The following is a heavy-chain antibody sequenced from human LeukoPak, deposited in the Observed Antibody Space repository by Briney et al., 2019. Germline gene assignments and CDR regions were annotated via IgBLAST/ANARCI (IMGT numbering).Heavy chain of an antibody. Sequence: SETLSLTCTVSGGSISSYYWSWIRQPPGKGPEWIGYIYYSGSTNYNPSLKSRVTISVDTSKNQFSLKLSSVTAADTAVYYCARAQTIAARPTYYYYGMDVWGQGTTVTVSS. J-gene: IGHJ6*02. CDR1: GGSISSYY. V-gene: IGHV4-59*01. CDR2: IYYSGST. D-gene: IGHD6-6*01. CDR3: ARAQTIAARPTYYYYGMDV.